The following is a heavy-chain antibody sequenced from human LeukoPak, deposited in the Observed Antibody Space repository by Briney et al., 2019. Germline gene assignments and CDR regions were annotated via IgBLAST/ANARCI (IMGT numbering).Heavy chain of an antibody. J-gene: IGHJ4*02. D-gene: IGHD6-13*01. Sequence: GGSLRLSCAASGLTFSSYEMNWVRQAPGKGLEWISYISSASNMIYYAESVKGRFTISRDNAKNSLYLQMNSLRVEDTAVYYCATASGSWYRYYFDSWGQGILVTVSS. CDR3: ATASGSWYRYYFDS. V-gene: IGHV3-48*03. CDR2: ISSASNMI. CDR1: GLTFSSYE.